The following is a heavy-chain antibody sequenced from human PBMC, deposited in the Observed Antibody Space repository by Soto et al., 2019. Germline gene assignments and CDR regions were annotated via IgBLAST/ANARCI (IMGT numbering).Heavy chain of an antibody. CDR1: GGSISSYY. CDR3: ARDQVKGTMTIL. CDR2: IYYSGST. J-gene: IGHJ4*02. D-gene: IGHD4-17*01. Sequence: SETLSLTCTVSGGSISSYYWSWIRQPPGKGLEWIGYIYYSGSTNYNPSLKGRFTISRDNSKNTMYLQMNSLSAEDTAVYHCARDQVKGTMTILWGQGTLVTVSS. V-gene: IGHV4-59*01.